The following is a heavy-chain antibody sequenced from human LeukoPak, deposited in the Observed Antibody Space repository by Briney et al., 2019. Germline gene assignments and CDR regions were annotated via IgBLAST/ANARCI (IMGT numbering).Heavy chain of an antibody. CDR1: GYSFTNYE. CDR2: INPDSGNK. Sequence: ASVKVSCKASGYSFTNYEIKLVRQATGPGLEWMGWINPDSGNKGFSQKFQGRVTMTRDNSISTAYMELSSLSSDDTAVYYCVRSTIGALRTNDFWGQRTLVTVST. V-gene: IGHV1-8*01. J-gene: IGHJ4*02. CDR3: VRSTIGALRTNDF. D-gene: IGHD2/OR15-2a*01.